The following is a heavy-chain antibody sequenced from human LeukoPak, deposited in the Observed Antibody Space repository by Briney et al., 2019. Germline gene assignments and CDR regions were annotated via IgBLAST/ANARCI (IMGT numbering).Heavy chain of an antibody. J-gene: IGHJ4*02. Sequence: GGSLRLSCAASGFTFSSYAMHWVRQAPGEGLQWVAVISYDGSNKNYAHSVKGRFTISRDNSKNTLYLQMNSLRAEDTAVYYCAREFYDSTGYSFDYWGQGTLVTVSS. CDR2: ISYDGSNK. D-gene: IGHD3-22*01. CDR3: AREFYDSTGYSFDY. CDR1: GFTFSSYA. V-gene: IGHV3-30-3*01.